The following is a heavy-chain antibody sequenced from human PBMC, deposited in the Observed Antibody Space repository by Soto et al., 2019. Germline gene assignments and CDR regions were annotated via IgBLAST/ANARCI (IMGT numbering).Heavy chain of an antibody. D-gene: IGHD3-10*01. J-gene: IGHJ6*02. CDR1: GGTFSSYA. V-gene: IGHV1-69*13. CDR3: ARGTFTMVRGVIIARATYYYYYGMDV. Sequence: GASVKVSCKASGGTFSSYAISWVRQAPGQGLEWMGGIIPIFGTANYAQKFQGRVTITADESTSTAYMELSSLRSEDTAVYYCARGTFTMVRGVIIARATYYYYYGMDVWGQGTTVTVSS. CDR2: IIPIFGTA.